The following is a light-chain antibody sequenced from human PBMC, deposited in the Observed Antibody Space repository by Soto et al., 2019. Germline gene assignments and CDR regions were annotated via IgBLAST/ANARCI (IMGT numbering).Light chain of an antibody. Sequence: QSVLAQPAFVSGSPGQSITISCTGASSDVGGYSYVSWYQHPPGKAPKLMISEVSNRPSGVSNRFSGSKSGNTASLTISGLQAEDEADYYCSSYAGSNNPYVFGTGTKVTVL. J-gene: IGLJ1*01. CDR2: EVS. V-gene: IGLV2-14*01. CDR1: SSDVGGYSY. CDR3: SSYAGSNNPYV.